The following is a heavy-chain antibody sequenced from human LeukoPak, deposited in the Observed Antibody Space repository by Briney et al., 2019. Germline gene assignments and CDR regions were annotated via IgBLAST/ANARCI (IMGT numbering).Heavy chain of an antibody. CDR3: ARDLRCSSTSCYFYFDY. Sequence: PGGSLRLSCAASGFTFSSYRMNWVRQAPGKGLEWVSSVSSSSSYIYYADSVKGRFTISRDNAKNSLYLQMNSLRAEDTAVYYCARDLRCSSTSCYFYFDYWGQGTLVTVSS. V-gene: IGHV3-21*01. CDR2: VSSSSSYI. D-gene: IGHD2-2*01. CDR1: GFTFSSYR. J-gene: IGHJ4*02.